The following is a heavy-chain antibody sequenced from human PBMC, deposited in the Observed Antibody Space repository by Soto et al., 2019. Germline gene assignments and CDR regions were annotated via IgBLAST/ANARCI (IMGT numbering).Heavy chain of an antibody. Sequence: SETLSLTCTVSGGSISSYYWSWIRQPPGNGLEWIGYIYYSGSTNYNPSLKSRVTISVDTSKNQFSLKLSSVTAADTAVYYCARGSSASYYGFFDHWGQGTPVTVSS. CDR2: IYYSGST. J-gene: IGHJ4*02. CDR1: GGSISSYY. CDR3: ARGSSASYYGFFDH. V-gene: IGHV4-59*01. D-gene: IGHD1-26*01.